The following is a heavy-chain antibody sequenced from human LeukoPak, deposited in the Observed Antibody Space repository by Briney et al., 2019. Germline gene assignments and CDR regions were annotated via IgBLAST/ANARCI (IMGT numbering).Heavy chain of an antibody. J-gene: IGHJ6*03. Sequence: GGSLRLSCAGSGFTFSDYGMNWVCQAPGKGLEWVGRTRNKANSYTTEYAASVKGRFTISRDDSKNSLYLQMNSLKTEDTAVYYCARVTTVTNGYYYYMDVWGKGTTVTVS. D-gene: IGHD4-17*01. CDR2: TRNKANSYTT. CDR3: ARVTTVTNGYYYYMDV. V-gene: IGHV3-72*01. CDR1: GFTFSDYG.